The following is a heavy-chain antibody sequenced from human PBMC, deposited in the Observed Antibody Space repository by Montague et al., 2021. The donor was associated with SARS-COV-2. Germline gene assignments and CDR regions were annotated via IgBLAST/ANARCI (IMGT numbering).Heavy chain of an antibody. CDR3: ARAPTIFGVVITNFDY. V-gene: IGHV4-31*03. Sequence: TLSLTCTVSGGSISSGGYYWSWFRQHPGKGLEWIGYIYYSGSTYYNPSLKSRVTISVDTSKNQFSLKLSSVTAADTAVYYCARAPTIFGVVITNFDYWGQGTLVTVSS. J-gene: IGHJ4*02. D-gene: IGHD3-3*01. CDR2: IYYSGST. CDR1: GGSISSGGYY.